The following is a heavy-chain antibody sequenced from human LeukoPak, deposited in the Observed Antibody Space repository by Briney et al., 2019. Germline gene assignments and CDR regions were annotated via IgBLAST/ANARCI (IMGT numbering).Heavy chain of an antibody. D-gene: IGHD6-13*01. J-gene: IGHJ4*02. Sequence: PSGTLSLTCAVSGGSISRSNWWSWVRQPPGKGLEWIGEIYHSGSTNYNPSLKSRVTISVDKSKNQFSLNLRSVTPEDTAVYYCARNLIPEQLVLNFWGQGTLVTVSS. CDR1: GGSISRSNW. CDR3: ARNLIPEQLVLNF. V-gene: IGHV4-4*02. CDR2: IYHSGST.